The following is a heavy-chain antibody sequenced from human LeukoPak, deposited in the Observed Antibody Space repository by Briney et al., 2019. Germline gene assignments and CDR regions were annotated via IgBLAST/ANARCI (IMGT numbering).Heavy chain of an antibody. CDR3: ARSYSSSSGPDY. J-gene: IGHJ4*02. CDR1: GFTFSGYS. CDR2: ISSRSFE. D-gene: IGHD6-6*01. Sequence: GGSLRLSCAASGFTFSGYSMNWVRQAPGKGLEWVSSISSRSFEKYTSSVKGRFTISRDNAETSLYLQMNSLRVDDTAVYYCARSYSSSSGPDYWGPGTLVTVSS. V-gene: IGHV3-21*01.